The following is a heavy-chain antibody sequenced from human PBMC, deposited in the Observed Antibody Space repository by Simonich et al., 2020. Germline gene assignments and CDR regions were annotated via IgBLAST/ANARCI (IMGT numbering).Heavy chain of an antibody. CDR3: ARGGYSGSYNWFDP. D-gene: IGHD1-26*01. J-gene: IGHJ5*02. Sequence: EVQLVESGGGLVQPGGSLRLSCAASGFTFSSYDMHWVRQATVKGLEEGSAIVTPGDKYSPGAVKGRFTISRENAKNSLYLQMNSLRAGDTAVYYCARGGYSGSYNWFDPWGQGTLVTVSS. V-gene: IGHV3-13*01. CDR1: GFTFSSYD. CDR2: IVTPGDK.